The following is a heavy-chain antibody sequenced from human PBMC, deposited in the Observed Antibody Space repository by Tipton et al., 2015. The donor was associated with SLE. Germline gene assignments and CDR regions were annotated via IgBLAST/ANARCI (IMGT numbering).Heavy chain of an antibody. Sequence: TLSLTCTVSGGSISSGGYYWSWIRQHPGKGLEWIGYIYYSGSIYYNPSLKSRVTISVDTSKNQFSLKLSSVTAADTAVYYCARGPHSSSYDYWGQGTLVTVSS. V-gene: IGHV4-31*03. CDR2: IYYSGSI. D-gene: IGHD6-13*01. CDR3: ARGPHSSSYDY. J-gene: IGHJ4*02. CDR1: GGSISSGGYY.